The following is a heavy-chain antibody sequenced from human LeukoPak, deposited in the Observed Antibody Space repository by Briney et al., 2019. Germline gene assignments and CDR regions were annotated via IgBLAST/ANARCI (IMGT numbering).Heavy chain of an antibody. V-gene: IGHV3-21*01. CDR3: ARDGGGWLIDY. CDR1: GFTFSSYS. CDR2: ISSSSSYI. J-gene: IGHJ4*02. D-gene: IGHD3-16*01. Sequence: GRSLRLSCAASGFTFSSYSMNWVRQAPGKGLEWVSSISSSSSYIYYADSVKGRFTISRDNAKNSLYLQMNSLRAEDTAVYYCARDGGGWLIDYWGQGTLVTVSS.